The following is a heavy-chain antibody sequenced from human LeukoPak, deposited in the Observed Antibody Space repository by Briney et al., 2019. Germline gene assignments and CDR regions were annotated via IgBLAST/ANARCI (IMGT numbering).Heavy chain of an antibody. J-gene: IGHJ4*02. CDR1: GYTFTSYY. CDR2: INPSGGST. CDR3: ARVGTDGYPTEYYFDY. D-gene: IGHD5-24*01. V-gene: IGHV1-46*01. Sequence: GASVKVSCKASGYTFTSYYMHWVRQAPGQGLEWMGIINPSGGSTSYAQKFQGRVTMTRDMSTSTVYMELSSLRSEDTAVYYCARVGTDGYPTEYYFDYWGQGTLVTVSS.